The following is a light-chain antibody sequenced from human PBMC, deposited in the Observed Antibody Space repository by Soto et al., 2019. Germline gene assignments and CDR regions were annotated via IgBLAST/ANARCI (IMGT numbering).Light chain of an antibody. CDR2: SAS. CDR3: QQYGYSFWT. J-gene: IGKJ1*01. Sequence: ESVLTQSPGTLSVSPGERATLSCRASQSVSSNYLTWYQQKPGQAPRLLIYSASSRATGVPTRFSGSGSGADYTLTISRLEPEDSAVYYCQQYGYSFWTFGQGTKVDIK. V-gene: IGKV3-20*01. CDR1: QSVSSNY.